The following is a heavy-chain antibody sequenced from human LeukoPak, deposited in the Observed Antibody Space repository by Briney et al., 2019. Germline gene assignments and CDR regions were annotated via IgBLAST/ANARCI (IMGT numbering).Heavy chain of an antibody. CDR1: VYTLTELS. J-gene: IGHJ3*02. CDR3: ATDQSNYRDAFDI. D-gene: IGHD1-7*01. V-gene: IGHV1-24*01. CDR2: FDPEDGER. Sequence: ASVNVSCKISVYTLTELSMHWVRQAPGKGLEWMGSFDPEDGERIYAQKFQGRATMTEDTSTDTAYMELSSLRSEDTAVYYCATDQSNYRDAFDIWGQGTMLTVSS.